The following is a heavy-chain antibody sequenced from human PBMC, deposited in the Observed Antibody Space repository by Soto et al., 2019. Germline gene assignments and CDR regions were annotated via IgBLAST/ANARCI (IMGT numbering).Heavy chain of an antibody. CDR2: INHSGSA. CDR1: GESFSGYI. D-gene: IGHD6-19*01. CDR3: ARGLITGSHYSGGWYYFDS. Sequence: QVQLQQSGAGLLKPSETLSLTCAVYGESFSGYIWTWIRQTPGKGLQWIVQINHSGSAYYNPSLKRRVTISVHTSNSQFSLELSYVTAADTAVYYCARGLITGSHYSGGWYYFDSWGQGTQVTVSS. J-gene: IGHJ4*02. V-gene: IGHV4-34*01.